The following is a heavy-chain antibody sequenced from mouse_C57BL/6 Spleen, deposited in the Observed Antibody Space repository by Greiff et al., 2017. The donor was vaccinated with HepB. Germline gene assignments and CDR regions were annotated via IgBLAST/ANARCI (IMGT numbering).Heavy chain of an antibody. CDR2: INYDGSST. J-gene: IGHJ4*01. CDR3: ARGNLGPGAMDY. CDR1: GFTFSDYY. Sequence: EVMLVESEGGLVQPGSSMKLSCTASGFTFSDYYMAWVRQVPEKGLEWVANINYDGSSTYYLDSLKSRFIISRDNAKNILYLQMSSLKSEDTATYYCARGNLGPGAMDYWGQGTSVTVSS. V-gene: IGHV5-16*01.